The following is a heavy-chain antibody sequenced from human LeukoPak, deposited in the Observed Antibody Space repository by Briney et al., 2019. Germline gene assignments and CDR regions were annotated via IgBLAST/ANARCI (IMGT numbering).Heavy chain of an antibody. V-gene: IGHV3-74*01. D-gene: IGHD6-6*01. CDR1: GFTFSTYW. J-gene: IGHJ4*02. CDR2: INDVSGS. Sequence: GGSLRLSCAASGFTFSTYWMHWVRQVPGKGLLWVSRINDVSGSTYADSVKGRFTISRDNAKNMLYLQMNSLRAEDTAVYYCAKSLSSSPWILCFDYWGQGTLVTVSS. CDR3: AKSLSSSPWILCFDY.